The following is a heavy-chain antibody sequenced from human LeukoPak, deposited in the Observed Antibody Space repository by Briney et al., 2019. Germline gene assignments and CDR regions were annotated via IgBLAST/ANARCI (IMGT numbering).Heavy chain of an antibody. D-gene: IGHD3-9*01. CDR3: ATNYYDILTGYRGDFYYFDH. CDR2: INPNSGGT. J-gene: IGHJ4*02. CDR1: GYTFTSYY. Sequence: ASVKVSCKASGYTFTSYYMHWVRQAPGQGLEWMGWINPNSGGTNYAQKFQGRVTMTRDTSISTAYMELSRLRSDDTAVYYCATNYYDILTGYRGDFYYFDHWGQGTLVTVSS. V-gene: IGHV1-2*02.